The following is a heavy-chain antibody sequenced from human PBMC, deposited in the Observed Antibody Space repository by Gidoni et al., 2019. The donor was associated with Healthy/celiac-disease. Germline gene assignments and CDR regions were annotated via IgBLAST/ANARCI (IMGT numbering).Heavy chain of an antibody. CDR3: ARGALGMVINDDAFDI. J-gene: IGHJ3*02. CDR2: IYHSGST. CDR1: GGSISSGGSS. V-gene: IGHV4-30-2*01. D-gene: IGHD3-3*01. Sequence: QLQLQESGSGLVKPSQTLSLTCAVSGGSISSGGSSGSWIRQPPGKGLEWIGYIYHSGSTYYNPSLKSRVTISVDRSKNQFSLKLSSVTAADTAVYYCARGALGMVINDDAFDIWGQGTMVTVSS.